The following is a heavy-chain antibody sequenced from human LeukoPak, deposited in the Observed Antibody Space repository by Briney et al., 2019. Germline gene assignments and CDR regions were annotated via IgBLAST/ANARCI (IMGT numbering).Heavy chain of an antibody. CDR2: INSDGSWT. CDR1: GNYW. V-gene: IGHV3-74*01. J-gene: IGHJ4*02. D-gene: IGHD2-2*01. Sequence: RGSLRLSCAASGNYWMHWVRQAPGKGLVWVSHINSDGSWTGYADSVKGRFTISKDNAKNTVYLQMNNLRAEDTAVYYCVSFYETYWGRGTLVTVSS. CDR3: VSFYETY.